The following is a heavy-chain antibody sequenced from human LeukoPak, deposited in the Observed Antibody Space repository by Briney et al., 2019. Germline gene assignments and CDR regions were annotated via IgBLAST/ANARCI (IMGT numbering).Heavy chain of an antibody. D-gene: IGHD6-19*01. V-gene: IGHV3-66*01. Sequence: PGGSLRLSCAASGFTVSSNYMSWVRQAPGKGLEWVSVIYSGGSTYYADSVKGRFTISRDNSENTLYLQMNSLRAEDTAVYYCARDRWLVSNDYYYGMDVWGQGTTVTVSS. CDR2: IYSGGST. CDR1: GFTVSSNY. J-gene: IGHJ6*02. CDR3: ARDRWLVSNDYYYGMDV.